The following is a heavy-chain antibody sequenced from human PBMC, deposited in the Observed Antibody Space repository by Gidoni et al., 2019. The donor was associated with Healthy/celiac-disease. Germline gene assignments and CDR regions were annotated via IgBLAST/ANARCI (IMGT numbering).Heavy chain of an antibody. J-gene: IGHJ6*02. V-gene: IGHV5-51*01. Sequence: EVPLLQSGAEVNKPGEYLKISCQGSGYSFTSSWDSWVGQLPGKGLEWMGIIYPGDSDTRYSPSVQGQVTISADKSSSTAYLQWSSLKASDTAMYYCATTSLTRYCSGVSCSQDHGMDVWGQGTTVTVSS. D-gene: IGHD2-15*01. CDR1: GYSFTSSW. CDR3: ATTSLTRYCSGVSCSQDHGMDV. CDR2: IYPGDSDT.